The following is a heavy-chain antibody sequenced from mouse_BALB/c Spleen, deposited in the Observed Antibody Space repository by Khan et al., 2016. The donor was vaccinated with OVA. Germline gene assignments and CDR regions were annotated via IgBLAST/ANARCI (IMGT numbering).Heavy chain of an antibody. J-gene: IGHJ1*01. CDR3: ARSGGNFHWYFDV. CDR1: GFTFSSFG. D-gene: IGHD2-1*01. Sequence: DVQLVESGGGLVQPGGSRKLSCAASGFTFSSFGIHWVRQAPKKGLEWVAYISSGSNTIYYVDTVKGRFTIYRDIHKNTLFLKMNRLRYEDTARYYCARSGGNFHWYFDVWGGGTSVTVSS. CDR2: ISSGSNTI. V-gene: IGHV5-17*02.